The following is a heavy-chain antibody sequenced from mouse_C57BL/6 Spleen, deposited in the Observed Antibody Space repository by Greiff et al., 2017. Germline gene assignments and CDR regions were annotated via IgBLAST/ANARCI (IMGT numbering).Heavy chain of an antibody. CDR1: GYTFTDYY. Sequence: QVQLQQSGAELVRPGASVKLSCKASGYTFTDYYINWVKQRPGQGLEWIARIYPGSGNTYYNEKFKGKATLTAEKSSSTAYMQLSSLTSEDSAVYFCCYGNLYAMDYWGQGTSVTVSS. J-gene: IGHJ4*01. CDR3: CYGNLYAMDY. CDR2: IYPGSGNT. V-gene: IGHV1-76*01. D-gene: IGHD2-1*01.